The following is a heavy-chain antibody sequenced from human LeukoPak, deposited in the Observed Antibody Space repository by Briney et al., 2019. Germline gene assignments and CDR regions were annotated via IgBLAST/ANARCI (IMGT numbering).Heavy chain of an antibody. CDR3: ARSMYYYDSSGYYV. D-gene: IGHD3-22*01. Sequence: SETMSLTCAVYGGSFSGYYWSWIRQPPGKGLEWFGEINHSGSTNYNPSLKSRVTISVDTSKNQFSLKLSSVTAADTAVYYCARSMYYYDSSGYYVWGQGTLVTVSS. J-gene: IGHJ4*02. V-gene: IGHV4-34*01. CDR2: INHSGST. CDR1: GGSFSGYY.